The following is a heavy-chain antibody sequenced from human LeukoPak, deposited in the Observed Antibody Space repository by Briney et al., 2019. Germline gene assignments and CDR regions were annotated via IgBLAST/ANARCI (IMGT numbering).Heavy chain of an antibody. CDR2: MYNSGST. Sequence: SETLSLTCSVSGGSISGSYWSWLRQPPGKGLDWIAYMYNSGSTNYSPSLKSRVTISIDTSKNQFSLKLSSLTAADTAIYYCARGIESYGDYGYWGQGILVTVSS. D-gene: IGHD4-17*01. CDR1: GGSISGSY. CDR3: ARGIESYGDYGY. V-gene: IGHV4-59*01. J-gene: IGHJ4*02.